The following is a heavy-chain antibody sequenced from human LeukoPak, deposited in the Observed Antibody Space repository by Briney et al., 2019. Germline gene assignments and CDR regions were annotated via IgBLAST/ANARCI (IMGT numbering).Heavy chain of an antibody. CDR1: GFTFSIYE. D-gene: IGHD3-10*02. CDR3: AELGITMIGGV. J-gene: IGHJ6*04. Sequence: GGSLRLSCAPSGFTFSIYEMNWVRQAPGEGLEWVSYISSSGSTIYYTDSVKGRFTISRDNDKNSLYLKMNSLRAEDTAVYYCAELGITMIGGVWGKGTTVTISS. CDR2: ISSSGSTI. V-gene: IGHV3-48*03.